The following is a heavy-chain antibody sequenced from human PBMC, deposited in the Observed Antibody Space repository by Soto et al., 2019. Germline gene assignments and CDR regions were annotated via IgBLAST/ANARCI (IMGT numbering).Heavy chain of an antibody. J-gene: IGHJ4*02. CDR2: TYYRSKWFN. D-gene: IGHD6-13*01. Sequence: SQTLSLTCAISGDSVSSNGAAWNWFRQSPSRGLEWLGRTYYRSKWFNDYAVSVKSRITINPDTSKNQFSLQLNSVTPEDTAVYYCARDPPYSVSIFDYWGQGTLVTVSS. CDR1: GDSVSSNGAA. CDR3: ARDPPYSVSIFDY. V-gene: IGHV6-1*01.